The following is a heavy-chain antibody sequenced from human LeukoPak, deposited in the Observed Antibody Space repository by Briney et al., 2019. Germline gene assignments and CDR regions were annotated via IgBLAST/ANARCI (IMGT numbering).Heavy chain of an antibody. Sequence: ASVKVSCKVSGYTRTELSMHWVRQAPGKGLEWMGGFDPEDGETIYAQKFQGRVTMTEDTSTDTAYMELSSLRSEDTAVYYCATAPPSSGWAFFDYWGQGTLVTVSS. CDR2: FDPEDGET. J-gene: IGHJ4*02. CDR1: GYTRTELS. CDR3: ATAPPSSGWAFFDY. V-gene: IGHV1-24*01. D-gene: IGHD6-19*01.